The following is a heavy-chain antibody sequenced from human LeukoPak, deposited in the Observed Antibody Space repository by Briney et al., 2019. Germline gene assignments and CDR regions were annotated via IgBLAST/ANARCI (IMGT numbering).Heavy chain of an antibody. CDR3: ARDQVTMVRGVIIKSYYYYYMDV. CDR2: ISSSTTII. Sequence: PGGSLRLSCAASGFTFSSYGMNWVRQAPGKGLEWVSYISSSTTIIYYESSVKGRFTISRDNAKNSLYLQMNSLRAEDTAVYYCARDQVTMVRGVIIKSYYYYYMDVWGKGTTVTVSS. J-gene: IGHJ6*03. CDR1: GFTFSSYG. D-gene: IGHD3-10*01. V-gene: IGHV3-48*01.